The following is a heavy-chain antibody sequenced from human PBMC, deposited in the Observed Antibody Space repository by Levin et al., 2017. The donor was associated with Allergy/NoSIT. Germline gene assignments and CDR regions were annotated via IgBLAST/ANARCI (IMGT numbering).Heavy chain of an antibody. CDR2: IYSGGTT. CDR1: GITVSSHY. CDR3: TRSRDCSGGACYRGVFDY. D-gene: IGHD2-15*01. Sequence: LGESLKISCAASGITVSSHYMSWVRQAPGRGLEWVSSIYSGGTTYYADSVKGRFTISRDNSKSTLYLQMNTLRVEDTAVYYCTRSRDCSGGACYRGVFDYWGQGILVTVSS. V-gene: IGHV3-66*01. J-gene: IGHJ4*02.